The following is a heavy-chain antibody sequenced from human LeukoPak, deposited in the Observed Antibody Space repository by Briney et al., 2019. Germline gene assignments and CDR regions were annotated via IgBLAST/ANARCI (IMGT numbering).Heavy chain of an antibody. V-gene: IGHV3-30*18. J-gene: IGHJ4*02. CDR1: GFTFSSYG. CDR3: AKGGHYYYDSSGSPGAHFDY. Sequence: PRRSLRLSCAASGFTFSSYGMHWVRQAPGKGLEWVAVISYDGSNKYYADSVKGRFTISRDNSKNTLYLQMNSLRAEDTAVYYCAKGGHYYYDSSGSPGAHFDYWGQGTLVTVSS. CDR2: ISYDGSNK. D-gene: IGHD3-22*01.